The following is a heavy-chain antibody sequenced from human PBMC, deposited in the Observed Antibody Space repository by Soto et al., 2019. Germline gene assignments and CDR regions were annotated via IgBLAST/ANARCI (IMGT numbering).Heavy chain of an antibody. D-gene: IGHD3-10*01. V-gene: IGHV3-30-3*01. CDR2: ISYDGSNK. Sequence: QVQLVESGGGVVQPGRSLRLSCAASGFTFSSYAMHWVRQAPGKGLEWVAVISYDGSNKYYADSVKGRFTISRDNSKNTLYLQMNSLRAEDTAVYYCAGAWGGGHYYYGMDVWGQGTTVTVSS. J-gene: IGHJ6*02. CDR1: GFTFSSYA. CDR3: AGAWGGGHYYYGMDV.